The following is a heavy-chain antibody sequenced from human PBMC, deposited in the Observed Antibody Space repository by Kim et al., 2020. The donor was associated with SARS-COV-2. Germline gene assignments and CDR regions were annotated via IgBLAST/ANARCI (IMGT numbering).Heavy chain of an antibody. CDR1: GGTFSSYA. CDR3: AGLIKEVLDDAFDI. J-gene: IGHJ3*02. V-gene: IGHV1-69*13. Sequence: SVKVSCKASGGTFSSYAISWVRQAPGQGLEWMGGIIPIFGTANYAQKFQGRVTITADESTSTAYMELSSLRSEDTAVYYCAGLIKEVLDDAFDIWGQGTMVTVSS. CDR2: IIPIFGTA.